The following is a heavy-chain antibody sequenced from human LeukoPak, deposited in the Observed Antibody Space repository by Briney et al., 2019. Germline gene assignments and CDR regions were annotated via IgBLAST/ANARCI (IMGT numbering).Heavy chain of an antibody. CDR3: ARGRTGSSPAFDI. V-gene: IGHV3-21*01. CDR2: ISSSSSYI. J-gene: IGHJ3*02. D-gene: IGHD1-26*01. Sequence: GGSLRLSCAASGFTFSSYSMNWVRQAPGKGLEWVSSISSSSSYIYYADSVKGRFTISRDNAKNSLYLQMNSLRAEDTAVYYCARGRTGSSPAFDIWGQGTMVTVSS. CDR1: GFTFSSYS.